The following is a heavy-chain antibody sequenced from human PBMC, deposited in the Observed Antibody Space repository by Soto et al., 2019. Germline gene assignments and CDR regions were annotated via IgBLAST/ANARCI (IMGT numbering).Heavy chain of an antibody. CDR3: ARDSRYTSTAYYYYGMDV. Sequence: SETLSLTCTVSGGSISSYYWSWIRQPPGKGLEWIGYIYYSGSTNYNPSLKSRVTISVDTSKNQFSLKLSSVTAADTAVYYCARDSRYTSTAYYYYGMDVWGQGTTVTV. CDR2: IYYSGST. D-gene: IGHD2-15*01. J-gene: IGHJ6*02. CDR1: GGSISSYY. V-gene: IGHV4-59*01.